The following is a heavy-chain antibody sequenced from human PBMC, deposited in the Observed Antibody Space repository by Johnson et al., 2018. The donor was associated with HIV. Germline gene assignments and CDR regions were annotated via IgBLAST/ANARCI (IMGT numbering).Heavy chain of an antibody. D-gene: IGHD3/OR15-3a*01. Sequence: QMQLVESGGGLIQPGGSLRLSCAASGFTVSSNYMSWVRQAPEKGLEWISYISGSGSTIYYADSVKGRFTIYRDTAKNSLYLQMNSLRDVDTAVYYCARDGRGLDAFDIWGQGTMVTVSS. V-gene: IGHV3-11*04. CDR3: ARDGRGLDAFDI. CDR2: ISGSGSTI. CDR1: GFTVSSNY. J-gene: IGHJ3*02.